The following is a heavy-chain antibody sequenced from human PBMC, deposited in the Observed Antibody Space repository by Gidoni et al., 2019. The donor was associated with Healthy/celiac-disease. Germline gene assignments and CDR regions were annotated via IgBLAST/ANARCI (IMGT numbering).Heavy chain of an antibody. CDR2: ISSSGSTI. V-gene: IGHV3-48*03. CDR1: GFTFSSYE. Sequence: EVQLVESGGGLVQPGGSLRLSCAASGFTFSSYEMNWFRQAPGKGLEWVSYISSSGSTIYYADSVKGRFTISRDNAKNSLYLQMNSLRAEDTAVYYCARDSHDYYYYGMDVWGQGTTVTVSS. CDR3: ARDSHDYYYYGMDV. J-gene: IGHJ6*02.